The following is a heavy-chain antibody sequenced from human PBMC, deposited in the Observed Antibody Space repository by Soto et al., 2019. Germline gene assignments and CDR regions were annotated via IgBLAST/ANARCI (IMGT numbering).Heavy chain of an antibody. CDR2: ISAYNGNT. CDR1: GYTFTSYG. Sequence: ASVKVSCKASGYTFTSYGISWVRQAPGQGLEWMGWISAYNGNTNYAQKLQGRVTMTTDTSTSTAYMELRSLRSDDTAVYYCARDISPNYYYYKDVWGKGTTVSVSS. V-gene: IGHV1-18*01. J-gene: IGHJ6*03. CDR3: ARDISPNYYYYKDV.